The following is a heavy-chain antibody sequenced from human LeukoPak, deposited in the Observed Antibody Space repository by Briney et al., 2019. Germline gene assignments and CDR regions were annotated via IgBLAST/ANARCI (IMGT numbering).Heavy chain of an antibody. J-gene: IGHJ5*02. CDR1: GFTFGDYA. CDR3: ARALAVAGTGGFDP. Sequence: GGTLRLSCTASGFTFGDYAMSWFRQAPGKGLEWVAVIQNDASTENFADSVKGRFTISRDNSKNTVFLQMNSLRVEDTAVYYCARALAVAGTGGFDPWGQGTLVTVSS. CDR2: IQNDASTE. D-gene: IGHD6-19*01. V-gene: IGHV3-30-3*01.